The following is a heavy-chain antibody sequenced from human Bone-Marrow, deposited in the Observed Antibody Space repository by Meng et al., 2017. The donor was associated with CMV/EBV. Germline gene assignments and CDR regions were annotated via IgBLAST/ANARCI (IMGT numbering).Heavy chain of an antibody. CDR1: GYTFTSYG. Sequence: ASVKVSCKASGYTFTSYGISWVRQAPGQGLEWMGWISAYNGNTNYAQKLQGRVTMTTDTSTSTAYMELRSLRSDDTAVYYCARVGIQLWLLSPTRGMAVWGQGTTVTVSS. J-gene: IGHJ6*01. CDR3: ARVGIQLWLLSPTRGMAV. D-gene: IGHD5-18*01. CDR2: ISAYNGNT. V-gene: IGHV1-18*01.